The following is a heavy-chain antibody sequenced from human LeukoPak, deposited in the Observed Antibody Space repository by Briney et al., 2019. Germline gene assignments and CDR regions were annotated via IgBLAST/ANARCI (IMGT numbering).Heavy chain of an antibody. J-gene: IGHJ5*02. V-gene: IGHV3-23*01. CDR3: ARAHSSGWYFDGFDP. D-gene: IGHD6-19*01. CDR1: GFTFSSSA. Sequence: GGSLRLSCAASGFTFSSSAMTWVRQAPGKGLEWVSATSGGGGSTHYADSVKGRFTISRDNSKNTLYLQMNSLRAEDTAVYYCARAHSSGWYFDGFDPWGQGTLVTVSS. CDR2: TSGGGGST.